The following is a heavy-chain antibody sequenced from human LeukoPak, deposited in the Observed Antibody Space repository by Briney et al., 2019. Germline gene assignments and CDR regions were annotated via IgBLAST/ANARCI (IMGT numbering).Heavy chain of an antibody. J-gene: IGHJ4*02. D-gene: IGHD6-13*01. CDR1: GYSFTNYW. V-gene: IGHV5-51*01. CDR3: ARAVAAAGNGYFDY. CDR2: IYPGDSDT. Sequence: GESLKISCKGSGYSFTNYWIGWVRQMPGKGLEYMGIIYPGDSDTRYSPSFQGRVTISADKSIGTAYLQWSSLKASDTAMYYCARAVAAAGNGYFDYWGQGTLVTVSS.